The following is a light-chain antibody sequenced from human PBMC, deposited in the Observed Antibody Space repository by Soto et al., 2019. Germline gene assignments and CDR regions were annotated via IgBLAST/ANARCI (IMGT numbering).Light chain of an antibody. J-gene: IGKJ1*01. V-gene: IGKV2-30*01. CDR3: LQGTYWPPRT. Sequence: DVVMTQSPLSLPVTLGQPASISCRSSQSLLYSDGNTYLSWFQQRPGQSPRRLIYKVSIRDSGVPDGCRGSGSGTDVTMKLTWVEAEDVRVYYCLQGTYWPPRTCGHGTQVEI. CDR2: KVS. CDR1: QSLLYSDGNTY.